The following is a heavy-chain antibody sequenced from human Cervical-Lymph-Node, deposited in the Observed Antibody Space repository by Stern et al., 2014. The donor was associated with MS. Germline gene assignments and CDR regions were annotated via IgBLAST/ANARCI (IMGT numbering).Heavy chain of an antibody. CDR1: GYTFINYD. CDR2: MNPNNANT. J-gene: IGHJ6*02. CDR3: VRGGLSYGYGLDA. D-gene: IGHD3-16*01. V-gene: IGHV1-8*01. Sequence: QVQLVQSGSQVRKPGASVKVSCQASGYTFINYDIFWVRQATGQGLEWMGWMNPNNANTVHAQKFQGSVTMTRNTSISTAYMELSGLRSDDTAVYYCVRGGLSYGYGLDAWGQGTAVIVSS.